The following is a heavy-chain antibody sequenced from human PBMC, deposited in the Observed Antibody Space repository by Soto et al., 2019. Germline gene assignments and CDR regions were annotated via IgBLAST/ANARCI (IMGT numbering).Heavy chain of an antibody. CDR2: IYPGDSDT. Sequence: PGESLKISCKGSGYSFTSYWIGWVRQMPGKGLEWMGIIYPGDSDTRYSPSFQGQVTISADKSISTAYLQWSSLKASDTAMYYCARQGSSTSNDMDIWGKGNTVTISS. D-gene: IGHD2-2*01. CDR3: ARQGSSTSNDMDI. J-gene: IGHJ6*03. CDR1: GYSFTSYW. V-gene: IGHV5-51*01.